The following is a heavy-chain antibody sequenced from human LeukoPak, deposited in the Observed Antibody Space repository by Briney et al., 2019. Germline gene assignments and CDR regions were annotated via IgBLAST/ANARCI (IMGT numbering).Heavy chain of an antibody. J-gene: IGHJ6*03. D-gene: IGHD3-16*01. CDR1: GYTFTSYG. Sequence: ASVKVSCKASGYTFTSYGISWVRQAPGQGLEWMGGIIPIFGTANYAQKFQGRVTITADESTSTAYMELSSLRSEDTAVYYCARARVDDYVWGSGFYYYYMDVWGKGTTVTISS. CDR2: IIPIFGTA. V-gene: IGHV1-69*13. CDR3: ARARVDDYVWGSGFYYYYMDV.